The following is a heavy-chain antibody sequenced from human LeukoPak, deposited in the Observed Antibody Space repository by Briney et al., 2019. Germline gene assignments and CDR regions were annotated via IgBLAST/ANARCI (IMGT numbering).Heavy chain of an antibody. D-gene: IGHD3-16*01. Sequence: GGSLRLSCAASGFTVSKFYMSWVRQAPGKGLECVSVIYADGTTKDADSVKGRFTISRDNSKNMLYLQMNSLRVEDTAVYYCAKDLHCWGFDYWGQGTLVTVSS. CDR3: AKDLHCWGFDY. V-gene: IGHV3-53*01. CDR2: IYADGTT. CDR1: GFTVSKFY. J-gene: IGHJ4*02.